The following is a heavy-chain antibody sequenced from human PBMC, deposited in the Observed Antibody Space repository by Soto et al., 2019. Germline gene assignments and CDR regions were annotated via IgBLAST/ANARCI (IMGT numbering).Heavy chain of an antibody. Sequence: ASVKVSCKAPGYTFSSYDINWVRQATGQGLERMGWMNPNSANTGYAEKFQGRVTMTRNTSISTAYMELSSLASEDSAVYYCARGQLVGPDHYYYFAMDVWGQGTTVTVSS. D-gene: IGHD6-13*01. CDR3: ARGQLVGPDHYYYFAMDV. V-gene: IGHV1-8*01. CDR1: GYTFSSYD. CDR2: MNPNSANT. J-gene: IGHJ6*02.